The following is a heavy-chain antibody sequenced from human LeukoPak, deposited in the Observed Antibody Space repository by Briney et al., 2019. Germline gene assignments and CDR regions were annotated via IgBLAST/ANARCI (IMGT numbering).Heavy chain of an antibody. CDR2: INPNSGGT. D-gene: IGHD3-16*01. J-gene: IGHJ3*02. CDR1: GYTFTGYY. Sequence: GASVKVSCKASGYTFTGYYIHWVRQAPGQGLEWMGWINPNSGGTNYAQKFQGRVTMTRDTSISTAYMELSRPRSDDTAVYYCARDHGALDAFDIWGQGTMATVSS. CDR3: ARDHGALDAFDI. V-gene: IGHV1-2*02.